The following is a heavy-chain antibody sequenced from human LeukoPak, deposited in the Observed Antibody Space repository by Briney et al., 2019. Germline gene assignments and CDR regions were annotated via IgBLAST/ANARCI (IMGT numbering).Heavy chain of an antibody. Sequence: ASVKVSCKASGYTLTGYYMQWVRQAPGQGLEWMGWINPNSGGTNFAQYFQGRVTMTRDTSISSAYMELRGLMTDDTAVYYCARVYGSGSPWMNFDPWGQGTLVTVSA. CDR2: INPNSGGT. CDR3: ARVYGSGSPWMNFDP. J-gene: IGHJ5*02. CDR1: GYTLTGYY. D-gene: IGHD3-10*01. V-gene: IGHV1-2*02.